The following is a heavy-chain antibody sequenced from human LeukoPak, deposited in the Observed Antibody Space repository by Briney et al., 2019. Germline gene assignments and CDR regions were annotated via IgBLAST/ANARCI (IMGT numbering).Heavy chain of an antibody. D-gene: IGHD3-22*01. J-gene: IGHJ4*02. CDR3: ARENPSGYYNRPIDY. CDR2: IYYSGSI. V-gene: IGHV4-59*01. CDR1: GASISSYY. Sequence: PSETLSLTCTVSGASISSYYWSWIRQPPGKGLEWIGDIYYSGSIKYNPSLKSRVTMSVDTSKNQFSLKLSSVTAADTAIYYCARENPSGYYNRPIDYWGQGTLVTVSS.